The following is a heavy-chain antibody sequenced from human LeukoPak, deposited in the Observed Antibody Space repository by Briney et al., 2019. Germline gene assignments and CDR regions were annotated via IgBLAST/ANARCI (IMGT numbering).Heavy chain of an antibody. V-gene: IGHV4-39*02. CDR2: VYYSGRA. CDR3: ARLRKGRYFDYSFEN. J-gene: IGHJ4*02. D-gene: IGHD3-9*01. CDR1: GGSVSIINSY. Sequence: SETLSLTCTVSGGSVSIINSYWGWIRQPPGKGLEWIGNVYYSGRANYSPSLRTRVTMSVDTSKNRFSLKMTSVTAADTAVYFCARLRKGRYFDYSFENWGQGTLVTVSS.